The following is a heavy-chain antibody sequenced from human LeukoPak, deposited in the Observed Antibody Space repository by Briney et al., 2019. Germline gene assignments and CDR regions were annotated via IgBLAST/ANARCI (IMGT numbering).Heavy chain of an antibody. CDR3: AIYPNWGTHS. Sequence: GGSLRLSCAASGFTFNDYAINWVREAPGKGLDWVSAVSRNGDKTYYADSVKGRYTISRDNFKNALYLQMNRLRGEDTAVYYCAIYPNWGTHSWGQRVLVTVSS. V-gene: IGHV3-23*01. CDR2: VSRNGDKT. CDR1: GFTFNDYA. J-gene: IGHJ4*02. D-gene: IGHD7-27*01.